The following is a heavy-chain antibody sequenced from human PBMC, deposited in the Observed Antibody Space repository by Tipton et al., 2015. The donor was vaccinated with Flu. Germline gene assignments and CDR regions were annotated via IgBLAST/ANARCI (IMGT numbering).Heavy chain of an antibody. D-gene: IGHD5/OR15-5a*01. CDR2: VSGGGGST. CDR1: GFTFSSYA. CDR3: AKVIPEKVSGLDY. V-gene: IGHV3-23*01. Sequence: SLRLSCAASGFTFSSYAMRWVRQAPGKGLEWVSSVSGGGGSTYYADSVKGRFTISRDNSKNTLYLQMHSLRAEDTAIYYCAKVIPEKVSGLDYWGQGTLVTVSS. J-gene: IGHJ4*02.